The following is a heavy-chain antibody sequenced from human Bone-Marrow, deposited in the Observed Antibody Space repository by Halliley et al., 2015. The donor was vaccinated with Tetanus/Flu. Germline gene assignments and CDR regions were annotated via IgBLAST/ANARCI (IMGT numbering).Heavy chain of an antibody. V-gene: IGHV3-21*01. D-gene: IGHD2-2*01. CDR2: ISSSSTYT. CDR1: GFTFSIYS. J-gene: IGHJ6*02. Sequence: SLRLSCAASGFTFSIYSMTWVRQAPGKGLEWVSSISSSSTYTYYADSMKGRFTISRDNAKNSLYLQMNSLRAEDTAVYYCAREPCTSTSCYSFYSYGLDVWGQGTTVTVSS. CDR3: AREPCTSTSCYSFYSYGLDV.